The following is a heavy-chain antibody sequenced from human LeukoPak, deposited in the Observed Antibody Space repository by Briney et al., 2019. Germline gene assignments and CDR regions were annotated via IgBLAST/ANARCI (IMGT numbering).Heavy chain of an antibody. V-gene: IGHV4-39*07. CDR1: GGSISSSSYY. J-gene: IGHJ4*02. CDR3: ARDLEIAARPLYYFDY. CDR2: IYYSGST. D-gene: IGHD6-6*01. Sequence: SETLSLTCTVSGGSISSSSYYWGWIRQPPGKGLEWIGSIYYSGSTYYNPSLKSRVTISVDTSKNQFSLKLSSVTAADTAVYYCARDLEIAARPLYYFDYWGQGTLVTVSS.